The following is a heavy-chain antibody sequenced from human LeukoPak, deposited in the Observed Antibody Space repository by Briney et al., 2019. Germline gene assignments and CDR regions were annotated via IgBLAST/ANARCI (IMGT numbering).Heavy chain of an antibody. CDR2: XDPEDGET. J-gene: IGHJ4*02. CDR3: ATGYMAFAPYYFDY. V-gene: IGHV1-24*01. Sequence: RASVKVSCKVSGYTLTELSMHWVRQAPGKGLEWMGGXDPEDGETIYAQKFQGRVTMTEDTSTDTAYMELSSLRSEDTAVYYCATGYMAFAPYYFDYWGQGTLVTVSS. D-gene: IGHD1-14*01. CDR1: GYTLTELS.